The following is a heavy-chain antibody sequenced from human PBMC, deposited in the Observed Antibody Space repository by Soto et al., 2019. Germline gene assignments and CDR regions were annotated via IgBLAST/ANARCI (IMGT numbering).Heavy chain of an antibody. CDR2: IWYDGSNK. CDR3: ARDQVRYSYGYENYYYYGMDV. D-gene: IGHD5-18*01. J-gene: IGHJ6*02. Sequence: QVQLVESGGGVVQPGRSLRLSCAASGFTFSSYGMHWVRQAPGKGLEWVAVIWYDGSNKYYADSVKGRFTISRDNSKNTLYLQMNSLRAEDTAVYYCARDQVRYSYGYENYYYYGMDVWGQGTKVTVSS. CDR1: GFTFSSYG. V-gene: IGHV3-33*01.